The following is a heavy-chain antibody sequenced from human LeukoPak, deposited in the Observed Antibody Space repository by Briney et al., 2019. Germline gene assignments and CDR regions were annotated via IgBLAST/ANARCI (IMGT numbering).Heavy chain of an antibody. J-gene: IGHJ4*02. CDR1: GGSLSGYY. V-gene: IGHV4-34*01. CDR3: ARGPRSYDSSGYYPHHFDY. CDR2: INHSGST. D-gene: IGHD3-22*01. Sequence: PSETLSLTCAVYGGSLSGYYWSWIRQPPGKGLEWIGEINHSGSTNYNPSLKSRVTISVDTSKNQFSLKLSSVTAADTAVYYCARGPRSYDSSGYYPHHFDYWGQGTLVTVSS.